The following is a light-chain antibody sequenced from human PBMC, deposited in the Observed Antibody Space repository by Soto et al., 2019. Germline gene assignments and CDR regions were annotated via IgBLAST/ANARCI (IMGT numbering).Light chain of an antibody. CDR1: QSISSN. CDR3: QQRRSWPPTIT. J-gene: IGKJ1*01. V-gene: IGKV3-15*01. CDR2: GAS. Sequence: ERVMTQSPATLSVSPGGRATLSCRASQSISSNLAWYQQKPGQAPRLLIYGASTRATGIPARFGGSGSGTEFTLTITSLQSEDFAVYYCQQRRSWPPTITFGQGTKVDI.